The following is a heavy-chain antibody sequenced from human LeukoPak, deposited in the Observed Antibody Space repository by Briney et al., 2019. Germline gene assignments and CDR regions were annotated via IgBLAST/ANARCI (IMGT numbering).Heavy chain of an antibody. Sequence: PGGSLRLSCAASGFTFSGYTMNWVRQAPGKGLEWVSSISSSSTYIYYAGSVKGRFTISRDNAKSSLYLQLNSLRAEDTAVYYCARDSGGHYWGQGTLVTVSS. CDR1: GFTFSGYT. D-gene: IGHD4-23*01. CDR2: ISSSSTYI. J-gene: IGHJ4*02. V-gene: IGHV3-21*01. CDR3: ARDSGGHY.